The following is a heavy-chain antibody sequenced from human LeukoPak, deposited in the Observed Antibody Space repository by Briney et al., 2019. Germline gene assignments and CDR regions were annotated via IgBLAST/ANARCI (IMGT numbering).Heavy chain of an antibody. CDR3: AKEAAAGTPFNLDY. Sequence: GRSLRLSCAASGFTFSSYAMHWVRQAPGKGLEWVAVISYDGSNKYYADSVKGRFTISRDNSKNTLYLQMNSLRAEDTAVYYCAKEAAAGTPFNLDYWGQGTLVTVSS. V-gene: IGHV3-30-3*02. CDR2: ISYDGSNK. CDR1: GFTFSSYA. J-gene: IGHJ4*02. D-gene: IGHD6-13*01.